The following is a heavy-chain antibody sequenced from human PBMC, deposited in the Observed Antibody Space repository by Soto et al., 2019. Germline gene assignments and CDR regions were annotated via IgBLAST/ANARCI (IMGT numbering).Heavy chain of an antibody. CDR1: GGTFSSYA. CDR2: IIPIFGTA. D-gene: IGHD5-18*01. J-gene: IGHJ3*02. V-gene: IGHV1-69*13. Sequence: SVKVSCKASGGTFSSYAISWVRQAPGQGLEWMGGIIPIFGTANYAQRFQGRVTITADESTSTAYMELSSLRSEDTAVYYCARGAVDTAMVRDAFDIWGQGTMVTVSS. CDR3: ARGAVDTAMVRDAFDI.